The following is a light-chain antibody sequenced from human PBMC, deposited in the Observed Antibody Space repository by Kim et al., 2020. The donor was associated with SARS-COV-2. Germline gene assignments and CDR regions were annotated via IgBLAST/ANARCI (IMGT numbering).Light chain of an antibody. CDR3: QQANAFPYV. CDR1: QDLTKW. V-gene: IGKV1-12*01. J-gene: IGKJ2*01. CDR2: AAS. Sequence: SASVGDRVTITWRASQDLTKWLAWYQQKPGKAPALLIYAASTLQNGVPSRFSGSGSGTLFTLTINSLQPEDFATYYCQQANAFPYVFAQGTKLEI.